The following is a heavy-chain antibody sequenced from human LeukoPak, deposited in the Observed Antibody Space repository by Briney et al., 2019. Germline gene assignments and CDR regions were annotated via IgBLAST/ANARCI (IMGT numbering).Heavy chain of an antibody. CDR3: AIIPGYSSRGEEYYFDY. Sequence: GRSLRLSCAASGFTFSSYAMHWVRQAPGKGLEWVAVISYDGSNKYYADSVKGRFTISRYNSKNTLYLQMNSLRAEDTAVYYCAIIPGYSSRGEEYYFDYWGQGTLVNVSS. CDR1: GFTFSSYA. D-gene: IGHD6-13*01. CDR2: ISYDGSNK. V-gene: IGHV3-30-3*01. J-gene: IGHJ4*02.